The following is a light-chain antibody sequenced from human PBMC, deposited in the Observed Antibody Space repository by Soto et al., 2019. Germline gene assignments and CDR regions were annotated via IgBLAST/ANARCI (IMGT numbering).Light chain of an antibody. Sequence: QLVLTQPPSASGTPGQRVTISCSGSSSNIGSNTVNWYQLLPGTAPKLLIYPNNDRPSGVPDRFSGSKSGTSASLAISGLQSEDEADYYCAAWDDSLNGVVFGGGTKVPVL. V-gene: IGLV1-44*01. CDR3: AAWDDSLNGVV. CDR2: PNN. CDR1: SSNIGSNT. J-gene: IGLJ2*01.